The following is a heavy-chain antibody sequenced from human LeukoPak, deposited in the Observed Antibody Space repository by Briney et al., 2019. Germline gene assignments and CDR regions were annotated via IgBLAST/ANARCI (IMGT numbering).Heavy chain of an antibody. V-gene: IGHV1-18*01. CDR1: GSTFTSYG. CDR2: ISAYNGNT. J-gene: IGHJ3*02. D-gene: IGHD3-22*01. CDR3: ARWRGVYYYDSSGAHAFDI. Sequence: ASVKVSCKASGSTFTSYGISWVRQAPGQGLEWMGWISAYNGNTNYAQKLQGRVTMTTDTSTSTAYMELRSLRSDDTAVYYCARWRGVYYYDSSGAHAFDIWGQGTMVTVSS.